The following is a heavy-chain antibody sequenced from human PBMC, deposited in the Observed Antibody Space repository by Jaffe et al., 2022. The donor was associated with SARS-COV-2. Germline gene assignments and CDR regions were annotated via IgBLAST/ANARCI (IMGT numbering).Heavy chain of an antibody. Sequence: QVQLQESGPGLVKPSETLSLTCTVSGGSISSYYWSWIRQPPGKGLEWIGYIYYSGSTNYNPSLKSRVTISVDTSKNQFSLKLSSVTAADTAVYYCARANMVRGVTHYYYYGMDVWGQGTTVTVSS. V-gene: IGHV4-59*01. J-gene: IGHJ6*02. CDR1: GGSISSYY. CDR2: IYYSGST. D-gene: IGHD3-10*01. CDR3: ARANMVRGVTHYYYYGMDV.